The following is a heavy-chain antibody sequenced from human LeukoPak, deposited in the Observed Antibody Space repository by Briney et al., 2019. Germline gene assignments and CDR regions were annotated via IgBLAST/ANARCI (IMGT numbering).Heavy chain of an antibody. CDR1: GGSISSSTYY. J-gene: IGHJ4*02. V-gene: IGHV4-39*07. Sequence: PSETLSLTCTVSGGSISSSTYYWGWIRQPPGKGLEWIASMYYSGSTYYNPSLKSRVTISVDKSKNQFSLKLSSVTAADTAVYYCARGQGRQWLMFAFDYWGQGTLVTVSS. D-gene: IGHD6-19*01. CDR3: ARGQGRQWLMFAFDY. CDR2: MYYSGST.